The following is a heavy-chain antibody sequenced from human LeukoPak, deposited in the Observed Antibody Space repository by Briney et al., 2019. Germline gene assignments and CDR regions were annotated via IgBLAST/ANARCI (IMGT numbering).Heavy chain of an antibody. V-gene: IGHV3-9*01. D-gene: IGHD2-2*01. CDR1: GFTFDDYA. Sequence: SLRLSCAASGFTFDDYAMHWVRQAPGKGLEWVSGISWNSGSIGYADSVKGRLTISRDNAKNSLYLQMNSLRAEDTALYYCAKSAATAYYFDYWGQGTLVTVSS. J-gene: IGHJ4*02. CDR2: ISWNSGSI. CDR3: AKSAATAYYFDY.